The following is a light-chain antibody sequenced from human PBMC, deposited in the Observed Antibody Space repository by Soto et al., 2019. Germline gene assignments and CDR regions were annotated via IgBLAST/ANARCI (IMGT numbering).Light chain of an antibody. Sequence: QSVLTQAPSGTGVPGQRVTISCSRSSSNIGGNSVSWYQQLPGTAPKLLIYRNDQRPSGVPDRFSGSKSGTSASLAISGLRSEDEADYYCAAWDDSLSGFYVFGTGTKVTVL. V-gene: IGLV1-47*01. CDR3: AAWDDSLSGFYV. CDR2: RND. CDR1: SSNIGGNS. J-gene: IGLJ1*01.